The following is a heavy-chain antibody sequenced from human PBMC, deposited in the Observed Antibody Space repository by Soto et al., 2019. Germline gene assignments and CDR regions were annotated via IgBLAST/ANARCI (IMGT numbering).Heavy chain of an antibody. J-gene: IGHJ6*03. V-gene: IGHV3-33*01. Sequence: QAHLVESGGGVVQPGRSLRLSCAASGFSFSSYGMHWVRQAPGKGLEWVAVTGYDGSNTYYADSVKGRFTISRDNSKNTLYPQMNSLRVEDTAVYFCARDSRFCSTTSCFSGKYYYYYYYMDVWGKGTTVTVSS. D-gene: IGHD2-2*01. CDR1: GFSFSSYG. CDR3: ARDSRFCSTTSCFSGKYYYYYYYMDV. CDR2: TGYDGSNT.